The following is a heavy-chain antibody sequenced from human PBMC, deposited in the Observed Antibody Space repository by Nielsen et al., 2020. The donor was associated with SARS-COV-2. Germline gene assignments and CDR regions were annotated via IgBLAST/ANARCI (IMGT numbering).Heavy chain of an antibody. D-gene: IGHD1-1*01. V-gene: IGHV3-21*01. CDR3: ARYERHIATTDL. CDR2: ISSSSSYI. Sequence: GESLKISCAASGFTFSSYSMNWVRQAPGKGLEWVSSISSSSSYIYYADSVKGRFTISRDNAKNSLYLQMNSLRAEDTAVYYCARYERHIATTDLWGQVTLVTVSS. J-gene: IGHJ4*02. CDR1: GFTFSSYS.